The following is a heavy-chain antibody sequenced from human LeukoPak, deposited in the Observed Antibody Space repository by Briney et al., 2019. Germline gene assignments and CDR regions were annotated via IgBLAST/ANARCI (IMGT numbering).Heavy chain of an antibody. J-gene: IGHJ4*02. V-gene: IGHV1-2*02. CDR2: INPNSGGT. D-gene: IGHD3-9*01. Sequence: GASVKVSCKTSGYTFTDYYMHWVRQAPGQGLEWIGWINPNSGGTKFAQKFQGRVTLTTDASVSTAYMELSRLTSDDTAVYYCAIPLTDQGDHWGLGSLVTVSS. CDR1: GYTFTDYY. CDR3: AIPLTDQGDH.